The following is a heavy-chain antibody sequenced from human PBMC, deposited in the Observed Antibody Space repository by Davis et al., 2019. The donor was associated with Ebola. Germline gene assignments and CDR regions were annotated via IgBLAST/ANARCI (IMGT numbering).Heavy chain of an antibody. Sequence: GSLRLSCAVYGGSFSGYYWSWIRQPPGKGLEWIGEINHSGSTNYNPSLKSRVTISVDTSKNQFSLKLSSVTAADTAVYYCARSPPTAMAYCGGDCYNYFDYWGQGTLVTVSS. CDR3: ARSPPTAMAYCGGDCYNYFDY. V-gene: IGHV4-34*01. D-gene: IGHD2-21*02. CDR2: INHSGST. J-gene: IGHJ4*02. CDR1: GGSFSGYY.